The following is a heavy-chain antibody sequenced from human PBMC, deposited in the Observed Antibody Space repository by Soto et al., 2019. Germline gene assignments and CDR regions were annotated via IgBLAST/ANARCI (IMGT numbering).Heavy chain of an antibody. CDR2: IRNKPNNYAT. Sequence: ECLGLSCSASGFTVSGSSTHWVRQASGKGLEWVARIRNKPNNYATAYAASVKGRFTISRDDSKNTAYLQMNSLETEDTAVYSRTASADDTFLQYCDQGSLVTVSS. CDR1: GFTVSGSS. J-gene: IGHJ4*02. D-gene: IGHD3-16*01. V-gene: IGHV3-73*01. CDR3: TASADDTFLQY.